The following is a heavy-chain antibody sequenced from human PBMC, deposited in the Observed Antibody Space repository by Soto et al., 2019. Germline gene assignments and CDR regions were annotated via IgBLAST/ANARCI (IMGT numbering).Heavy chain of an antibody. V-gene: IGHV1-2*02. D-gene: IGHD3-10*01. CDR2: INPNSGGT. J-gene: IGHJ4*02. CDR1: GYTFTGYY. Sequence: ASVKVSCKASGYTFTGYYMHWVRQAPGQGLERMGWINPNSGGTNYAQKFQGRVTMTRDTSISTAYMELSRLRSDDTAVYYCARGLLWFGARFQDYWGQGPLVTVSS. CDR3: ARGLLWFGARFQDY.